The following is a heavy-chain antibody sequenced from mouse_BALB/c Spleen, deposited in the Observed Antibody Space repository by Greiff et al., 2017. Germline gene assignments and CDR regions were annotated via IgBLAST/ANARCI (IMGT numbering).Heavy chain of an antibody. CDR2: INPSTGYT. CDR3: ARNLDYSGWGDS. V-gene: IGHV1-7*01. D-gene: IGHD1-1*01. Sequence: VQLQQSGAELAKPGASVKMSCKASGYTFTSYWMHWVKQRPGQGLEWIGYINPSTGYTEYNQKFKDKATLTADKSSSTAYMQLSSLTSEDSAVYYCARNLDYSGWGDSWGQGTPLTVSS. CDR1: GYTFTSYW. J-gene: IGHJ2*01.